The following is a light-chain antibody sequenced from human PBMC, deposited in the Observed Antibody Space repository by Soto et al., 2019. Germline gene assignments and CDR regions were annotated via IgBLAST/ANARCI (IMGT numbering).Light chain of an antibody. V-gene: IGKV1-5*03. Sequence: DIQMTQSPSTLSGSGGDRVTITCRASQTISSWLAWYQQKPGKAPKLLIYKASTLKNGVTSRFSGSGSGTEFTLTISSLQPDDFATYDCQHYNSYSEAFGQGTKVELK. J-gene: IGKJ1*01. CDR1: QTISSW. CDR3: QHYNSYSEA. CDR2: KAS.